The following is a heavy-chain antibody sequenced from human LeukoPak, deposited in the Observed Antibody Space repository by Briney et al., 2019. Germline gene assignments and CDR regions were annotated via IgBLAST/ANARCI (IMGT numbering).Heavy chain of an antibody. CDR2: IYYSGGT. D-gene: IGHD2-2*01. J-gene: IGHJ6*02. Sequence: SETLSLTRTVSGGSINYYYWMWIRQPPGKGLEWIGYIYYSGGTHYNPSLKSRVTMLVDTSKNQFSLKLSSVTAADTAVYYCARIVVPAVPDYYYYGMDVWGQGTTVTVSS. CDR3: ARIVVPAVPDYYYYGMDV. CDR1: GGSINYYY. V-gene: IGHV4-59*01.